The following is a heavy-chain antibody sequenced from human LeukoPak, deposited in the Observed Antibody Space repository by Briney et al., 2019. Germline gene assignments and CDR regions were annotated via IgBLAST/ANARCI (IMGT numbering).Heavy chain of an antibody. CDR2: INHSGST. D-gene: IGHD4-17*01. CDR1: GGPFSGYY. J-gene: IGHJ4*02. Sequence: SETLSLTCAVYGGPFSGYYWSWIRQPPGKGLEWIGEINHSGSTNYNPSLKSRVTISVDTSKNQFSLKLSSVTAADTAVYYCARGADYGEDYWGQGTLVTVSS. V-gene: IGHV4-34*01. CDR3: ARGADYGEDY.